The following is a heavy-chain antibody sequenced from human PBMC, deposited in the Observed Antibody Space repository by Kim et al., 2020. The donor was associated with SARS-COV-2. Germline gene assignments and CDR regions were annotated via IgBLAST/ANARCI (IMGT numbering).Heavy chain of an antibody. CDR3: ARGVGYSSGKAKFDY. J-gene: IGHJ4*02. Sequence: SETLSLTCTVSGGSIPPYYWSWIRQPAGKGLEWIGRIYASGTTNYNPSLKSRVTMSVDTSKNQFSLNLSSVTSADTAVYYCARGVGYSSGKAKFDYWGQGTLVTASS. D-gene: IGHD6-19*01. V-gene: IGHV4-4*07. CDR2: IYASGTT. CDR1: GGSIPPYY.